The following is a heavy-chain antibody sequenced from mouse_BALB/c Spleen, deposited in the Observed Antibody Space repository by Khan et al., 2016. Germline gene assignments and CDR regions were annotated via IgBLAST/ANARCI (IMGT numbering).Heavy chain of an antibody. V-gene: IGHV3-8*02. CDR3: ATWGYCGSAFAY. J-gene: IGHJ3*01. CDR1: GDSITSGH. Sequence: MQLEESGPSLAKPSQTLSLTCSVTGDSITSGHWNWIRKFPGNKFDFMGYISHSGDSYYNPSLKSRISITRDTSKNQYYLQLNSVTTEDTAAYCCATWGYCGSAFAYWGQGTLVTVSA. CDR2: ISHSGDS. D-gene: IGHD1-2*01.